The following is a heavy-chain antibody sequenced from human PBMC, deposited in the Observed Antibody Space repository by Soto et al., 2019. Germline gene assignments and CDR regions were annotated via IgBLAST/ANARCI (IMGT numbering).Heavy chain of an antibody. V-gene: IGHV3-23*01. CDR3: ATGRSDGWYVGWFDT. Sequence: ELQLMESGGDLVQPGGSLRVSCAASGFTVTSHGMSWVRQAPGKGLEWVSGISSSGASTYYADSVKGRFTICRDNSKNTLYLQMNRLRADDTAVYYCATGRSDGWYVGWFDTWGQGTPVTVSS. CDR1: GFTVTSHG. CDR2: ISSSGAST. J-gene: IGHJ5*02. D-gene: IGHD6-19*01.